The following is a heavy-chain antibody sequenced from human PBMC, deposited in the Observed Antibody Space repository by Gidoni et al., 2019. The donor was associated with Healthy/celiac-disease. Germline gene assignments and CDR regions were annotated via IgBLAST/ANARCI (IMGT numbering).Heavy chain of an antibody. J-gene: IGHJ4*02. CDR2: INHSGST. V-gene: IGHV4-34*01. CDR1: GGSFRGYY. CDR3: ARGIAAVAAHPYFDY. D-gene: IGHD6-19*01. Sequence: QVQLQQWGAGLLKPSETLSLTCAVYGGSFRGYYWSWIRQPPGKGLEWIGEINHSGSTNYNPSLKSRVTISVDTSKNQFSLKLSSVTAADTAVYYCARGIAAVAAHPYFDYWGQGTLVTVSS.